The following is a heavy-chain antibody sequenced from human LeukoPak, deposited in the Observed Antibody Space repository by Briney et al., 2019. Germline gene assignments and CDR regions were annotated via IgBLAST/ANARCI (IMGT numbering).Heavy chain of an antibody. D-gene: IGHD2-21*02. J-gene: IGHJ4*02. Sequence: SETLSLTCTVSGGSISSGDKYWSWIRQPPGKGLEWIGYIYYSGSTYYNPSLKSRLTISVDTSENQFSLHLTSVTAADTAVYFCARVTRWAGLDFWGQGTLVTVSS. CDR1: GGSISSGDKY. V-gene: IGHV4-30-4*01. CDR2: IYYSGST. CDR3: ARVTRWAGLDF.